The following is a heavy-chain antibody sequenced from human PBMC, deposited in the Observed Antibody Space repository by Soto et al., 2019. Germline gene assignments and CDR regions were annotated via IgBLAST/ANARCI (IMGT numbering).Heavy chain of an antibody. J-gene: IGHJ6*02. V-gene: IGHV4-34*01. CDR1: GGSFSGYY. CDR3: ARDDYGDYEFYYYGMDV. Sequence: SETLSLTCAVYGGSFSGYYLSWIRQPPGKGLEWIGEINHSGSTNYNPSLKSRVTISVDTSKNQFSLKLSSVTAADTAVYYCARDDYGDYEFYYYGMDVWGQGTTVTVSS. CDR2: INHSGST. D-gene: IGHD4-17*01.